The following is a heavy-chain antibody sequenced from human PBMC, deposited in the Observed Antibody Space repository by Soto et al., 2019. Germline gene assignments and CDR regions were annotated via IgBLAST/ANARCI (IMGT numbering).Heavy chain of an antibody. V-gene: IGHV5-51*01. CDR3: ARLVNYYFGMDV. Sequence: LGESLKISCKASDTTHWIGWVRQKPGKGLEWMGIIYPGDSDTKYSPSFQGQVTISVDKSISTAYLQWSSLKASDTATYYCARLVNYYFGMDVWGLGTTVTVSS. CDR2: IYPGDSDT. CDR1: DTTHW. J-gene: IGHJ6*02.